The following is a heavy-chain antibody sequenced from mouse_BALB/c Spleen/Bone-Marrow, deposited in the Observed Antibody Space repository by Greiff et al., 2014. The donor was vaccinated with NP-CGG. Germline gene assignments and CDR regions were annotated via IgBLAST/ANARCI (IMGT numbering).Heavy chain of an antibody. Sequence: EVQLVESGGGLVQPGGSLKLSCAASGFTFSGFTMSWVRQSPETRLEWVAYISTGGGNTYYADSVKGRFTISRDNAKNTLYLQMSRLMSEDTAMYYYARQDGYGNFRRVNAMDYWGQGTSVTVSS. V-gene: IGHV5-12-2*01. CDR3: ARQDGYGNFRRVNAMDY. CDR2: ISTGGGNT. D-gene: IGHD2-1*01. CDR1: GFTFSGFT. J-gene: IGHJ4*01.